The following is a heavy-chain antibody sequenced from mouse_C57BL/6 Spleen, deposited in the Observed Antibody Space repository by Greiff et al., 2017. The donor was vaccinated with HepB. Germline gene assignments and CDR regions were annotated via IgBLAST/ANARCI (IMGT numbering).Heavy chain of an antibody. D-gene: IGHD1-1*01. Sequence: DVMLVESGGGLVKPGGSLKLSCAASGFTFSSYAMSWVRQTPEKRLEWVATISDGGSYTYYPDNVKGRFTISRDNAKNNLYLQMSHLKSEDTAMYYCAIVTVVAPYYFYYWGPGATLTVSS. CDR3: AIVTVVAPYYFYY. CDR2: ISDGGSYT. CDR1: GFTFSSYA. V-gene: IGHV5-4*03. J-gene: IGHJ2*01.